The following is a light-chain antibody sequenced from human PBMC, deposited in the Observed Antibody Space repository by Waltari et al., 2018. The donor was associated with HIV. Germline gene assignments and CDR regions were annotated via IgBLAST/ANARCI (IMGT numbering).Light chain of an antibody. CDR3: AAWDDSLNEE. Sequence: QSVLTQPPSASGTPGQRVTISCSGSRPNIGSNTVNWYQQLPGTAPKLLIYSNNQRPSGVPDRFSGSKSGTSASLAISGLQSEDEADYYCAAWDDSLNEEFGGGTKLTVL. V-gene: IGLV1-44*01. CDR2: SNN. CDR1: RPNIGSNT. J-gene: IGLJ2*01.